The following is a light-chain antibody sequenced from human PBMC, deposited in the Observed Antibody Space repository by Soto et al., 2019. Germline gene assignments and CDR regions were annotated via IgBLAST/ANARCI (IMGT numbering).Light chain of an antibody. CDR2: GAS. Sequence: EIVLTQSPATLSVSPGERATLSCRASQSVSSNLAWYQQKRGQAPRRLIYGASTRATAIPDRFSGSGSGTDFTLTISRLEPDDFALYYCQQYGNSPLTFGGGTKVDIK. CDR3: QQYGNSPLT. CDR1: QSVSSN. V-gene: IGKV3-20*01. J-gene: IGKJ4*01.